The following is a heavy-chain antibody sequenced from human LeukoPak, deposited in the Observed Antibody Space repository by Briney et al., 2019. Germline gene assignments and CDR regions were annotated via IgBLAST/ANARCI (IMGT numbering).Heavy chain of an antibody. Sequence: GGSLRLSCAASGFSFSSYSMTWVRQAPGKGLEWLSFISSISSTIYYADSVQGRFTVSRDQVENSLYLQMNSLRDEDTAVYYCARDGRPADYWGQGTLVTVSS. CDR2: ISSISSTI. CDR1: GFSFSSYS. CDR3: ARDGRPADY. D-gene: IGHD3/OR15-3a*01. V-gene: IGHV3-48*02. J-gene: IGHJ4*02.